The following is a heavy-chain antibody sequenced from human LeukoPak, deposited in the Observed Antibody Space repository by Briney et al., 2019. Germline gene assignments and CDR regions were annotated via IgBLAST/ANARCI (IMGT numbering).Heavy chain of an antibody. V-gene: IGHV3-23*01. J-gene: IGHJ4*02. Sequence: GGSLRLSCAASGFTFSSYAMSWVRQAPGKGLEWVSAISGSGGSTYYADSVKGRFTISRDNSKNTLYLQMDSLRAEDTAVYYCAKDPFPTMVRGVIMDFDYWGQGTLVTVSS. CDR3: AKDPFPTMVRGVIMDFDY. D-gene: IGHD3-10*01. CDR1: GFTFSSYA. CDR2: ISGSGGST.